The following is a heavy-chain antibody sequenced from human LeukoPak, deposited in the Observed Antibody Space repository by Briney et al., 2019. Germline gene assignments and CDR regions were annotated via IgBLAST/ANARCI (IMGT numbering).Heavy chain of an antibody. V-gene: IGHV3-23*01. CDR2: ISGSGGST. CDR1: GFTFSSYA. D-gene: IGHD5-12*01. Sequence: GGSLRLSCAASGFTFSSYAMSWVRQAPGKGLEWVSAISGSGGSTYYADSVKGRFTISRDNSKNTLYLQMNSLRAEDTAVYYCAKDGAPLLRWWLHRYFDYWGQGTLVTVSS. CDR3: AKDGAPLLRWWLHRYFDY. J-gene: IGHJ4*02.